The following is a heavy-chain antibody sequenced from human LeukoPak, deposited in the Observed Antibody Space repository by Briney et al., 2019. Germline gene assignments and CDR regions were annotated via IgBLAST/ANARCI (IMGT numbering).Heavy chain of an antibody. CDR2: IDTDGSST. Sequence: GGSLRLSCAASGFTFSSYAMNWVRQAPGMGLVWVSRIDTDGSSTTYADSVKGRFTISRDNAKNTLYLQMNSLRAEDTAVYYCARDRPHNWFDPWGRGTLVTVSS. J-gene: IGHJ5*02. CDR1: GFTFSSYA. CDR3: ARDRPHNWFDP. V-gene: IGHV3-74*01.